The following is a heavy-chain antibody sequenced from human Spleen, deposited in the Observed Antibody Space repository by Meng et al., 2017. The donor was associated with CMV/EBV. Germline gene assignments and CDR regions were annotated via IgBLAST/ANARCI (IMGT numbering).Heavy chain of an antibody. D-gene: IGHD3-3*01. V-gene: IGHV1-2*02. CDR2: INPNSGAT. CDR3: ARVGEVQYDFWSGRYYYYGMDV. Sequence: ASVKVSCKASGYTFIDYYIHWVRQAPGQGLEWMGWINPNSGATNYAQRFQGGVSMTRDTSISTAYMELSRLRSDDTAVYYCARVGEVQYDFWSGRYYYYGMDVWGQGTTVTVSS. CDR1: GYTFIDYY. J-gene: IGHJ6*02.